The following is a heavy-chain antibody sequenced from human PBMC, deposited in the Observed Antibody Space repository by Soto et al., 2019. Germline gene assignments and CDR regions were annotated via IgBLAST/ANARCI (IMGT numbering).Heavy chain of an antibody. D-gene: IGHD4-17*01. V-gene: IGHV3-30*03. CDR1: EFTFSNYA. J-gene: IGHJ4*02. CDR3: ARGPSYSDSYFDY. CDR2: ISYDGNNK. Sequence: QVQLVESGGGVVQPGGSLRLSCAASEFTFSNYAMHWVRQPPGKGLQWLAVISYDGNNKYYADSVEGRFTISRDNSKNTVYLQMNSLRLEDTAVYYCARGPSYSDSYFDYLGQGTLVTVSS.